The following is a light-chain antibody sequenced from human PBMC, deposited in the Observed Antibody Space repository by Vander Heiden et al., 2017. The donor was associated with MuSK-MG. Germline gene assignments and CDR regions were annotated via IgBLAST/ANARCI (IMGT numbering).Light chain of an antibody. J-gene: IGKJ2*01. CDR3: QQDNDWPRT. Sequence: EIVMTQSPATLSVSPGERATLSCRASQSVSSNLVWYQQKPGQAPRLLIYGASTRATGIPARFSGSGSGTEFTLTISSLQSEDFAVYYCQQDNDWPRTFGQGTKLXIK. CDR2: GAS. V-gene: IGKV3-15*01. CDR1: QSVSSN.